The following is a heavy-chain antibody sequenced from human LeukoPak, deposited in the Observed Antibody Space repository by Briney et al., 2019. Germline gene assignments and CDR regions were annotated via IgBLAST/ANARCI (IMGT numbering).Heavy chain of an antibody. J-gene: IGHJ6*02. CDR1: GFTFSSYS. CDR2: ISSSSSYI. D-gene: IGHD3-22*01. CDR3: ARDPYYYDSSGYYSYHYGMDV. Sequence: GGSLRLSCAASGFTFSSYSMNWVRQAPGKGLGWVSSISSSSSYIYYADSVKGRFTISRDNAKNSLYLQMNSLRAEDTAVYYCARDPYYYDSSGYYSYHYGMDVWGQGTTVTVSS. V-gene: IGHV3-21*01.